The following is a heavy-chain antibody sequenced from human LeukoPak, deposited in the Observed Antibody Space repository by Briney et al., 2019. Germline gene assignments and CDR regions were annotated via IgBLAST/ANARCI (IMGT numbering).Heavy chain of an antibody. CDR2: IYYSGST. D-gene: IGHD2-2*02. J-gene: IGHJ6*02. CDR1: GGSISSSSYY. V-gene: IGHV4-39*01. Sequence: SETLSLTCTVSGGSISSSSYYWGWIRQPPGKGLEWIGSIYYSGSTYYNPSLKSRVTISVDTSKNQFSLKLSSVTAADTAVYYCARLRYCSSTSCYNHYYYGMDVWGQGTTVTVSS. CDR3: ARLRYCSSTSCYNHYYYGMDV.